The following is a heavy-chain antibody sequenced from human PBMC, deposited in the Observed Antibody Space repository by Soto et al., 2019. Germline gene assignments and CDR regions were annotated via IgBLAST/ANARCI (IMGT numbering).Heavy chain of an antibody. CDR1: GGSFSGYS. CDR3: ARGRHILTGYYRDLNYGMDV. Sequence: SETLSLTCAVYGGSFSGYSWSWIRHPPGKGLEWIGEINHSGSTNYNPSLKSRVTLSVDTSKNQFSLKLSSVTAADTAVYYCARGRHILTGYYRDLNYGMDVWGQGTTVT. CDR2: INHSGST. V-gene: IGHV4-34*01. D-gene: IGHD3-9*01. J-gene: IGHJ6*02.